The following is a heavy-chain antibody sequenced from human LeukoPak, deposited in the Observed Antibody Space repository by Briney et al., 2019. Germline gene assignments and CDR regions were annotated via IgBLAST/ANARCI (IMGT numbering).Heavy chain of an antibody. J-gene: IGHJ4*02. CDR1: GFTFSNYC. D-gene: IGHD3-3*02. Sequence: GGSLRLSCAASGFTFSNYCMSWVRRAQGKGVEWEANIKQDGRENYYVDSVKCRFTISRDNAKNSLYLQMNSLRVEDTAVYYCAMGGAFFNYCGQGILVTVSS. V-gene: IGHV3-7*04. CDR3: AMGGAFFNY. CDR2: IKQDGREN.